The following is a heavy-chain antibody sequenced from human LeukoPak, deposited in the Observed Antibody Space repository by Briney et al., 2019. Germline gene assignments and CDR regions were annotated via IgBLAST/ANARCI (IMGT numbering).Heavy chain of an antibody. V-gene: IGHV3-23*01. J-gene: IGHJ4*02. D-gene: IGHD1-26*01. Sequence: GGSLRLSCAASGFTFDDYGMSWVRQAPGKGLEWVSAISGSGGSTYYADSVKGRFTISRDNSKNTLYLQMNSLRAEDTAVYYCAKLHSGSYYAASDYWGQGTLVTVSS. CDR2: ISGSGGST. CDR3: AKLHSGSYYAASDY. CDR1: GFTFDDYG.